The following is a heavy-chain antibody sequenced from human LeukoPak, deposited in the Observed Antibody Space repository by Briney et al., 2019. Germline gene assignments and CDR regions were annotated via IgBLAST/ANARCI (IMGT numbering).Heavy chain of an antibody. D-gene: IGHD4-17*01. Sequence: GGSLRLSCAASGFTFSSYGMHWVRQAPGKGLEGVAVISYDGSNKYYADSVKGRFTISRDNSKNTLYLQMNSLRAEDTAVYYCAKGGYGDYGLDYWVQGTLVTVSS. J-gene: IGHJ4*02. CDR3: AKGGYGDYGLDY. CDR1: GFTFSSYG. V-gene: IGHV3-30*18. CDR2: ISYDGSNK.